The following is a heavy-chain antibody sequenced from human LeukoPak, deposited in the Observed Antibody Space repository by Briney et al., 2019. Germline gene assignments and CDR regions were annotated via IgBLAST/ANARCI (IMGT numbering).Heavy chain of an antibody. J-gene: IGHJ1*01. CDR1: GGSISSGGYY. V-gene: IGHV4-31*03. CDR3: AIDSSGWSLQH. CDR2: IYYSGSI. Sequence: SETLSPTCTVSGGSISSGGYYWTWIRQHPGKGLEWIGYIYYSGSIYYNPSLESRVTISIDTSKNQFSLKLSSVTAADTAVYYCAIDSSGWSLQHWGQGTLVTVSS. D-gene: IGHD6-19*01.